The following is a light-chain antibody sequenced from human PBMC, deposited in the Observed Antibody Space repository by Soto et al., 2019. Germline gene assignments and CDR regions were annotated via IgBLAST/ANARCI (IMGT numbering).Light chain of an antibody. V-gene: IGKV3-11*01. Sequence: EIVLTQSPATLSLSLGERATLSCRASQDVGSNLAWYQHKPGQAPRLLISDASNRATGIPARFSGSGSGTDFTLTISSLEPEDFAVYYCRQRSHPGIYTFGQGTKLEIK. CDR2: DAS. CDR3: RQRSHPGIYT. CDR1: QDVGSN. J-gene: IGKJ2*01.